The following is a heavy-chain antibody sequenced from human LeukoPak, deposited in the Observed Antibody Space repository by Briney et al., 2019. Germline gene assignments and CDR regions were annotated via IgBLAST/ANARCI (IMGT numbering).Heavy chain of an antibody. D-gene: IGHD7-27*01. CDR2: KYDTCKWNN. CDR3: ARIGSPWGSSDAFDM. CDR1: GDSVSSNSAV. V-gene: IGHV6-1*01. Sequence: RTLSLTCAISGDSVSSNSAVWNWIGQSPVRGREGLRKKYDTCKWNNDYAVFLKSRIIITPDISKNQFSLQLNSVTPEDTAVYYCARIGSPWGSSDAFDMWGQGTMVTVSS. J-gene: IGHJ3*02.